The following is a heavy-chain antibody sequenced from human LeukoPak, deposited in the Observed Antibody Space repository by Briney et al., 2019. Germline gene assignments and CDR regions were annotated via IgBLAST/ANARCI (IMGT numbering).Heavy chain of an antibody. CDR2: IIPIFGTA. Sequence: ASVKVSCKASGGTFSSYAISWVRQAPGQGLKWMGGIIPIFGTANYAQKFQGRVTITADKSTSTAYMELSSLRSEDTAVYYCAGTFITMIVVVRKLGAFDIWGQGTMVTVSS. J-gene: IGHJ3*02. D-gene: IGHD3-22*01. CDR1: GGTFSSYA. CDR3: AGTFITMIVVVRKLGAFDI. V-gene: IGHV1-69*06.